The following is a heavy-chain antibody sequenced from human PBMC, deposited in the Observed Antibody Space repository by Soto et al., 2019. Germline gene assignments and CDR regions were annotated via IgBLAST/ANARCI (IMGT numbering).Heavy chain of an antibody. CDR2: IIPIFGTA. J-gene: IGHJ6*02. Sequence: QVQLVQSGAEVKKPGSSVKVSCKASGGTFSSYAISWVRQAPGQGLEWMGGIIPIFGTANYAQKFQGIVTITADKATSTAYMELSSLRPEDTAVYSCARDLGSGYPPGMDVWGQGTTVTVSS. V-gene: IGHV1-69*06. CDR1: GGTFSSYA. CDR3: ARDLGSGYPPGMDV. D-gene: IGHD3-22*01.